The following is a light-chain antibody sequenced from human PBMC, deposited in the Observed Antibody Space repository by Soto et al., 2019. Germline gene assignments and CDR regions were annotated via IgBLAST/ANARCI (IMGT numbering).Light chain of an antibody. CDR3: QQRSNWPPYT. CDR2: AAS. J-gene: IGKJ2*01. CDR1: QSVSSY. V-gene: IGKV3-11*01. Sequence: EIVLTQSPATLSLSPGERATLSCRASQSVSSYLAWYQQKPGQAPRLLIYAASNTVTGIPARFSGSGSGTDFTLTISSLEPEDFAVYYCQQRSNWPPYTFGQGTKLEIK.